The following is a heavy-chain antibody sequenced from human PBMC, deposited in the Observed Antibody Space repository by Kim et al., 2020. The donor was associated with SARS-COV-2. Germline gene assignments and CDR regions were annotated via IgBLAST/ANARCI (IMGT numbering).Heavy chain of an antibody. CDR2: T. J-gene: IGHJ3*02. CDR3: ARANPDALDI. Sequence: TYNTPSPKRRGTISADTSKNQFALQLSSVTAADAAVYYCARANPDALDIWGKGTMVTVSS. V-gene: IGHV4-39*01. D-gene: IGHD7-27*01.